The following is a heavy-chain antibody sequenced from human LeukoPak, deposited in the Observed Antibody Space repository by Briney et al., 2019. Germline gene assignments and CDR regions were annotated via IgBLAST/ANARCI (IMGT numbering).Heavy chain of an antibody. D-gene: IGHD3-3*01. CDR3: ARNYDFWSGRYAFDI. J-gene: IGHJ3*02. CDR1: GGSISSGDCY. Sequence: SQTLSLTCTVSGGSISSGDCYWSWTRQPPGKGLEWIGYIYYSGSTYYNPSLKSRVTISVDTSKNQFSLKLSSVTAADTAVYYCARNYDFWSGRYAFDIWGQGTMVTVSS. V-gene: IGHV4-30-4*08. CDR2: IYYSGST.